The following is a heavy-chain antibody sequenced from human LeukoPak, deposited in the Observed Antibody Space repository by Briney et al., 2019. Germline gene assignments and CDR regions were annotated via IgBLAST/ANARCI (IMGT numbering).Heavy chain of an antibody. Sequence: GASVKVSCKASGYTFTSYGISWVRQAPGQGLEWMGWISAYNGNTNHAQKLQGRVTMTTDTSTSTAYMELRSLRSDDTAVYYCARVYAYYDILTGYYNPFDYWGQGTLVTVSS. CDR1: GYTFTSYG. V-gene: IGHV1-18*04. CDR3: ARVYAYYDILTGYYNPFDY. D-gene: IGHD3-9*01. J-gene: IGHJ4*02. CDR2: ISAYNGNT.